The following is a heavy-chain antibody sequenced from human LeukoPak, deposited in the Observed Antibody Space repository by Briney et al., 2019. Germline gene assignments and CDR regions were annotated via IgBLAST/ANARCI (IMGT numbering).Heavy chain of an antibody. CDR3: AVLPAAKRGRWFDP. CDR2: IYSGGST. V-gene: IGHV3-53*01. Sequence: GGSLRLSCAASGFTVSSNDMGWVRQAPGKGLEWVSVIYSGGSTYYADSVKGRFTISRDNSRNTLYLQMNSLRAEDTAVYYCAVLPAAKRGRWFDPWGQGTLVTVSS. D-gene: IGHD2-2*01. J-gene: IGHJ5*02. CDR1: GFTVSSND.